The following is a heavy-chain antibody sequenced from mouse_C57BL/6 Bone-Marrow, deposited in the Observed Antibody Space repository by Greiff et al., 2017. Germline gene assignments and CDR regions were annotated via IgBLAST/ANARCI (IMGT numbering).Heavy chain of an antibody. CDR2: IDPSDSET. Sequence: QVQLQQPGAELVRPGSSVKLSCKASGYTFTSYWMPWVKQRPIQGLEWIGNIDPSDSETHYNQKFKDKATLTVDKSSSTAYMQLSILTSEDSAVYDCARLDYYGSCFDYWGQGTTLTVSS. D-gene: IGHD1-1*01. CDR1: GYTFTSYW. V-gene: IGHV1-52*01. CDR3: ARLDYYGSCFDY. J-gene: IGHJ2*01.